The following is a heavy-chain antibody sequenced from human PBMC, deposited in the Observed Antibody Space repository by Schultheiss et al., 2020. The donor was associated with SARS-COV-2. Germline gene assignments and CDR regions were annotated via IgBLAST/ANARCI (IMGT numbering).Heavy chain of an antibody. CDR3: ARSIAAAGHRYFDY. CDR2: IYYSGST. J-gene: IGHJ4*02. CDR1: YGSISSYY. Sequence: SETLSLTCAVSYGSISSYYWSWIRQPPGKGLEWIGYIYYSGSTNYNPSLKSRVTISVDTSKNQFSLKLSSVTAADTAVYYCARSIAAAGHRYFDYWGQGTLVTVSS. D-gene: IGHD6-13*01. V-gene: IGHV4-59*01.